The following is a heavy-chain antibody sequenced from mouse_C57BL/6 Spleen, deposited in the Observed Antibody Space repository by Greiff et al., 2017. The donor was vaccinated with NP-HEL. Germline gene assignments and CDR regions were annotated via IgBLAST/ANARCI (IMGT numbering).Heavy chain of an antibody. V-gene: IGHV1-82*01. CDR2: IYPGDGDT. Sequence: VKLMESGPELVKPGASVKISCKASGYAFSSSWMNWVKQRPGKGLEWIGRIYPGDGDTNYNGKFKGKATLTADKSSSTAYMQLSSLTSEDSAVYFCARWSITTVVATDYWGQGTTLTVSS. D-gene: IGHD1-1*01. J-gene: IGHJ2*01. CDR1: GYAFSSSW. CDR3: ARWSITTVVATDY.